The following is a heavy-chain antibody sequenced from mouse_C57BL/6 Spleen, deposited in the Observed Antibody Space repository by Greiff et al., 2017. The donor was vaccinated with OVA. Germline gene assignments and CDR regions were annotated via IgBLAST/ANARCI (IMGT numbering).Heavy chain of an antibody. CDR3: VRHYWYFDV. CDR1: GFSFNTYA. Sequence: VQLKESGGGLVQPKGSLKLSCAASGFSFNTYAMNWVRQAPGKGLEWVARIRSKSNNYATYYADSVKDRFTISRDDSESMLYLQMNNLKTEDTAMYYCVRHYWYFDVWGTGTTVTVSS. J-gene: IGHJ1*03. V-gene: IGHV10-1*01. CDR2: IRSKSNNYAT.